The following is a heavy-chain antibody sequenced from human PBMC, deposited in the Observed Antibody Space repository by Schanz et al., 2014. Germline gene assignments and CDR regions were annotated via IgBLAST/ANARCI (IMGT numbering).Heavy chain of an antibody. CDR2: ISYGTSYI. CDR3: AKGRFGELSAFDI. J-gene: IGHJ3*02. D-gene: IGHD3-10*01. CDR1: GFSFSSYA. V-gene: IGHV3-23*01. Sequence: EVQLLESGGTLVRPGGSLRLSCATSGFSFSSYAINWVRQAPGKGLEWVSSISYGTSYIYYAESVKGRFTISRDNSKNTLYLQMNSLRPEDTAVYYCAKGRFGELSAFDIWGQGTMVTVSS.